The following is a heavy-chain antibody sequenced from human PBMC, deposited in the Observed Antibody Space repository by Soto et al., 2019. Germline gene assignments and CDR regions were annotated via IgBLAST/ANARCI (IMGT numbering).Heavy chain of an antibody. CDR3: ARDLRRGYRYGSDY. CDR1: GFTFSSYG. V-gene: IGHV3-33*01. D-gene: IGHD5-18*01. J-gene: IGHJ4*02. CDR2: IGYDGSNK. Sequence: QVQLVESGGGVVQPGRSLRLSCAASGFTFSSYGMHWVRQAPGKGLEWVAVIGYDGSNKYYADSVKGRFTISRDNSKNTLYLQMNSLRDDDTAVYYCARDLRRGYRYGSDYWGQGTLVTVSS.